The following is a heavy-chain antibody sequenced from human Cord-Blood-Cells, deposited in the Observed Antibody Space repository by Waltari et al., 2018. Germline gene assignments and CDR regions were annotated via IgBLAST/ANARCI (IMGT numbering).Heavy chain of an antibody. CDR2: TNPNGGGQ. J-gene: IGHJ2*01. CDR1: GYTFTGYS. V-gene: IGHV1-2*04. Sequence: QVQLVQSGAEVKKPGASVKVSCKASGYTFTGYSMHWVRQAPGHGLEGMGWTNPNGGGQNNDKKFKGWFTMTRETSTRTANMGRSRLSPDATAVYSWAREWGIAPAARRIWYFDPGGRGTRFTFSS. CDR3: AREWGIAPAARRIWYFDP. D-gene: IGHD6-13*01.